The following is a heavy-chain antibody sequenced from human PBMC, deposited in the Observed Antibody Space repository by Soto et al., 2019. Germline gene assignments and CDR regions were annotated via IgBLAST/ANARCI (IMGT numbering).Heavy chain of an antibody. CDR1: GGSISSSNW. D-gene: IGHD3-22*01. V-gene: IGHV4-4*02. CDR3: ASQHYYDSSGYYVVY. CDR2: IYHSGST. Sequence: SETLSLTCAVSGGSISSSNWWSWVRQPPGKGLEWIGEIYHSGSTNYNPSLKSRVTISVDKSKNQFSLKLSSVTAADTAVYYCASQHYYDSSGYYVVYWGQGTLVTVSS. J-gene: IGHJ4*02.